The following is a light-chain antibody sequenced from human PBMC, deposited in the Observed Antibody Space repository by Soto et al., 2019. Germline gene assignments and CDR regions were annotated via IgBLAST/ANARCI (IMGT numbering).Light chain of an antibody. Sequence: EIVLTQSPGTLSLSPGERATLSCRASQSVSSSYLAWYQQKPGQAPRLLIYGASSRATGIRYRFSGSGSGTDFTLTISRLEPGDFAVYYCQQYGSSITFGQGTRLELK. CDR2: GAS. J-gene: IGKJ5*01. V-gene: IGKV3-20*01. CDR1: QSVSSSY. CDR3: QQYGSSIT.